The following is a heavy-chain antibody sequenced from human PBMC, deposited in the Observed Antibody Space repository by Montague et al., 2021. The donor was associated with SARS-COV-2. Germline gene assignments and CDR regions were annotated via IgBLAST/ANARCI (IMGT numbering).Heavy chain of an antibody. D-gene: IGHD3-16*02. CDR3: ARDNYDYVWGSYRYIY. CDR1: GFTFISYA. V-gene: IGHV3-30*04. CDR2: ISYDGSNK. Sequence: SLRLSCAASGFTFISYAMHWVRQAPGKGLEWVAVISYDGSNKYYXDSVKGRFTISRDNSKNTLYLQMNSLRAEDTAVYYCARDNYDYVWGSYRYIYWGQGTLVTVSS. J-gene: IGHJ4*02.